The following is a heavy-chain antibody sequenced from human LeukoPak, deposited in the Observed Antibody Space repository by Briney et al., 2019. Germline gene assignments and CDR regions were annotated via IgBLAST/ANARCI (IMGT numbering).Heavy chain of an antibody. CDR2: IYPGDSDT. CDR3: ARRRGYSYGYTPLFDY. Sequence: GESLKISCKGSGYSFTSYWIGWVRQMPGKGPEWMGIIYPGDSDTRYSPSFQGQVTISADKSISTAYLQWSSLKASDTAMYYCARRRGYSYGYTPLFDYWGQGTLVTVSS. J-gene: IGHJ4*02. CDR1: GYSFTSYW. V-gene: IGHV5-51*01. D-gene: IGHD5-18*01.